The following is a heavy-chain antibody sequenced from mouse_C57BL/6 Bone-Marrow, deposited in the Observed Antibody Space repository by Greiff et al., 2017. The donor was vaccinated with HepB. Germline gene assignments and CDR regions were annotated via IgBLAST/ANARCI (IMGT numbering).Heavy chain of an antibody. CDR3: AGITTVTYYAMDY. V-gene: IGHV8-12*01. CDR1: GFSLSTSGMG. Sequence: QVQLKESGPGILQSSQTLSLTCSFSGFSLSTSGMGVSWIRQPSGKGLEWLAHIYWDDDKRYNPSLKSRLTISKDTSRNQVFLKITSVDTANTATYYCAGITTVTYYAMDYWGQGTSVTVSS. CDR2: IYWDDDK. D-gene: IGHD1-1*01. J-gene: IGHJ4*01.